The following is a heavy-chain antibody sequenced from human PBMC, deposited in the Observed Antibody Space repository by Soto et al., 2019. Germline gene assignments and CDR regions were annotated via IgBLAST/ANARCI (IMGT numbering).Heavy chain of an antibody. CDR2: IDPSDSYT. Sequence: VKISWKGSRYGFTSYWIIGVRQRPWKGLEWMGRIDPSDSYTNYSPSFQGHVTISADKSISTAYLQWSSLKASDTAMYYCAGTPHYCSGGSCFTYYGMDVWGQGTTVTVSS. V-gene: IGHV5-10-1*01. CDR1: RYGFTSYW. J-gene: IGHJ6*02. CDR3: AGTPHYCSGGSCFTYYGMDV. D-gene: IGHD2-15*01.